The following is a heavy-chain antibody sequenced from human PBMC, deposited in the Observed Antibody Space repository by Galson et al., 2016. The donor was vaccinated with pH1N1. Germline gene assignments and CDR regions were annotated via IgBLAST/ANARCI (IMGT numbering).Heavy chain of an antibody. Sequence: SLRLSCAASGFAFDDFAMHWVRHVPGKGLEWVSGISWNSNSIGYADSVKGRFTISRDSAKKSLFLQMNSLRVEDTAVYYCSRGNPPTSTTDYWGQGTLVTVSS. CDR1: GFAFDDFA. V-gene: IGHV3-9*01. CDR3: SRGNPPTSTTDY. CDR2: ISWNSNSI. J-gene: IGHJ4*02. D-gene: IGHD1-14*01.